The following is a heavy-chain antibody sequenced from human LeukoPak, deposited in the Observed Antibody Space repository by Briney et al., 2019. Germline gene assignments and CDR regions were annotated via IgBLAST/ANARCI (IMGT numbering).Heavy chain of an antibody. V-gene: IGHV4-30-4*01. CDR1: GGSISSGDYY. J-gene: IGHJ3*02. Sequence: SETLSLTCTVSGGSISSGDYYWSWIRQPPGKGLEWIGHIYYSGSTYYNPSLKSRVTISVDTSKNQFSLKLSSVTAADTAVYYCAGGGYNDAFDIWGQGTMVTVSS. D-gene: IGHD5-18*01. CDR2: IYYSGST. CDR3: AGGGYNDAFDI.